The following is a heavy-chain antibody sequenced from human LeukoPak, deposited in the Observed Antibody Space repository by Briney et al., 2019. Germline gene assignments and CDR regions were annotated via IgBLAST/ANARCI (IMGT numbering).Heavy chain of an antibody. CDR3: ARAGYSGSYYDHYYYYMDV. CDR2: INWNGGST. CDR1: GFTFDDYG. V-gene: IGHV3-20*01. D-gene: IGHD1-26*01. J-gene: IGHJ6*03. Sequence: PGGSLRLSCAASGFTFDDYGMSWVRQAPGKGLEWVSGINWNGGSTGYADSVKGRFTISRDNAKNSLYLQMNSLRAEDTALYHCARAGYSGSYYDHYYYYMDVWGKGTTVTVSS.